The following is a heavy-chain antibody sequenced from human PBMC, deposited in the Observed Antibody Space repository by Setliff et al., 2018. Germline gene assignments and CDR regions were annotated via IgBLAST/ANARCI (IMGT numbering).Heavy chain of an antibody. J-gene: IGHJ4*02. V-gene: IGHV4-34*01. D-gene: IGHD1-1*01. CDR3: ARFCGTSNCQRAPLFDY. CDR1: GASFSDYY. CDR2: IYNSGYT. Sequence: SETLSLTCAVSGASFSDYYWTWIRQSPGKGLEWIGGIYNSGYTHYKPSLKSRATISVDTSRDRFSLRLTSVTAADTAIYYCARFCGTSNCQRAPLFDYWGQGILVTVSS.